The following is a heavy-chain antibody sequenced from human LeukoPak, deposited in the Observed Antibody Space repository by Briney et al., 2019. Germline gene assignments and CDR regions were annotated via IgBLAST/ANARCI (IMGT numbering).Heavy chain of an antibody. Sequence: GRSLRLSCAASVFTFDDYAMHWVRQAPGKGLEWVSGISWNSGSIGYADSVKGRFTISRDNAKNSLYLQMNSLRAEDMALYYCAKYDSSGTAFDIWGQGTMVTVSS. V-gene: IGHV3-9*03. CDR2: ISWNSGSI. D-gene: IGHD3-22*01. CDR3: AKYDSSGTAFDI. CDR1: VFTFDDYA. J-gene: IGHJ3*02.